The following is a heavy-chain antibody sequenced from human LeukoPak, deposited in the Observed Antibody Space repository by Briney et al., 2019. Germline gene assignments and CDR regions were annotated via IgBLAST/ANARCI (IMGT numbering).Heavy chain of an antibody. V-gene: IGHV3-7*01. Sequence: AGGSLRLSCAASGLTFSSYWMSWVRQAPGKGLEWVANIKQDGSEKYYVDSVKGRFTISRDNAKNSLYLQMNSLRAEDTAVYYCARYSYSSGAFGYWGQGTLVTVSS. D-gene: IGHD6-19*01. CDR3: ARYSYSSGAFGY. CDR2: IKQDGSEK. J-gene: IGHJ4*02. CDR1: GLTFSSYW.